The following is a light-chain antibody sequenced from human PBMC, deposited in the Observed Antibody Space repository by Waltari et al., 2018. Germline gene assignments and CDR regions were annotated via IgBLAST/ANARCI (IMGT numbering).Light chain of an antibody. CDR3: QQYYSYPRT. CDR2: AAS. CDR1: QGISSY. Sequence: AIRMTQSPSSFSASPGDRVTITCRASQGISSYLAWYQQKPGKAPKLLIYAASTLQSGVPSRFSGSGSVTDFTLTISCLQSEDFATYYCQQYYSYPRTFGQGTKVEIK. J-gene: IGKJ1*01. V-gene: IGKV1-8*01.